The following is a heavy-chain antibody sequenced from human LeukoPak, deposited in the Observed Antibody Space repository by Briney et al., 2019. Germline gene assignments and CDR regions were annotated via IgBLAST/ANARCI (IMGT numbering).Heavy chain of an antibody. CDR2: IYYSGST. V-gene: IGHV4-59*01. D-gene: IGHD6-13*01. Sequence: SETLSLTCTVSGGSIRSYYWSWIRQPPGKGLEWIGYIYYSGSTNYNPSLKSRVTISVDTSKNQFSLKLSSVTAADTAVYYCARVGSSSWYNYYYMDVWGKGTTVTVSS. CDR1: GGSIRSYY. CDR3: ARVGSSSWYNYYYMDV. J-gene: IGHJ6*03.